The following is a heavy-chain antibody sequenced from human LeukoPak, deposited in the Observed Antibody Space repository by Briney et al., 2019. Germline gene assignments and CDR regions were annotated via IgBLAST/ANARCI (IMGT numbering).Heavy chain of an antibody. J-gene: IGHJ6*03. CDR2: IYYSGST. Sequence: SETLSLTCTVSGGSISSYYWSWIRQPPGKGLEWIGYIYYSGSTNYNPSLKSRVTISVDTSKNQFSLKLSSVTAADTAVYYCARDMGSWYSSSWYRADYYYYYMDVWGKGTTVTISS. CDR1: GGSISSYY. D-gene: IGHD6-13*01. V-gene: IGHV4-59*01. CDR3: ARDMGSWYSSSWYRADYYYYYMDV.